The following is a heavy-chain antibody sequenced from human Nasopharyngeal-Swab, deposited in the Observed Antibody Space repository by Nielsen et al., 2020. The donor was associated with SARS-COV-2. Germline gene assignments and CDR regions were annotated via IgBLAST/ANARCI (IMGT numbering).Heavy chain of an antibody. Sequence: GGSLRLSCKVSGYSFIDYWIGWVRQMPGRGLEWMGIIYPGDSDTRYNPSFQGQVTISAGNSISTAYLQWGSLKASDSAMYYCARPLAAASYYFDYWGQGTLVTVSS. J-gene: IGHJ4*02. D-gene: IGHD6-25*01. V-gene: IGHV5-51*01. CDR2: IYPGDSDT. CDR1: GYSFIDYW. CDR3: ARPLAAASYYFDY.